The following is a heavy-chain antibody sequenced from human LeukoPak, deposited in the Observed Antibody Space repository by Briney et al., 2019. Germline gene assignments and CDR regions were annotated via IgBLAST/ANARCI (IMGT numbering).Heavy chain of an antibody. CDR3: ARSAKLWFGELPWFDP. D-gene: IGHD3-10*01. V-gene: IGHV4-59*08. J-gene: IGHJ5*02. CDR1: GGSISSYY. Sequence: SETLSLTCTVSGGSISSYYWSWIRQPPGKGLEWIGYIYYSGSTNYNASLRSRVSISVDTSKNQFSLKLSSVTAADTAVYYCARSAKLWFGELPWFDPWGQGTLVTVSS. CDR2: IYYSGST.